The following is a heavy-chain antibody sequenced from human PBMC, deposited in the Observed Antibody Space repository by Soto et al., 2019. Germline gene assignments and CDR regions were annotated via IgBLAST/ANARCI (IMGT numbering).Heavy chain of an antibody. Sequence: QVQLVQSGAEVKRPGASLKVSCRASGYTFTDYFMHWVRQAPGQGLEWMGWVNPNSGGTNFAQRFQGRVTMTRDTSISTAYLEMTSLSSDDTAVYYCARDPEVQQLGLDYLGQGTPVTVSS. J-gene: IGHJ4*02. D-gene: IGHD6-13*01. CDR2: VNPNSGGT. V-gene: IGHV1-2*02. CDR1: GYTFTDYF. CDR3: ARDPEVQQLGLDY.